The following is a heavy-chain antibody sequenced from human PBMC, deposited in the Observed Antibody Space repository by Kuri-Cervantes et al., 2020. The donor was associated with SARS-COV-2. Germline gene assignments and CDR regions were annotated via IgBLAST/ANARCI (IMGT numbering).Heavy chain of an antibody. Sequence: GESLKISCAASGFTFSSYSMNWVRQAPGEGLEWVSSISSSSSYIYYADSVKGRFTISRDNAKNSLYLQMNSLRAEDTAVYYCARGGGSYSNYWGQGTLVTVSS. CDR1: GFTFSSYS. V-gene: IGHV3-21*01. CDR3: ARGGGSYSNY. D-gene: IGHD1-26*01. CDR2: ISSSSSYI. J-gene: IGHJ4*02.